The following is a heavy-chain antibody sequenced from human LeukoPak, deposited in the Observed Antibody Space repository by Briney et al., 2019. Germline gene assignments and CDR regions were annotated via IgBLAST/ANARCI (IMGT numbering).Heavy chain of an antibody. V-gene: IGHV3-7*01. CDR2: MNQDGSEK. D-gene: IGHD3-16*01. CDR3: ATYTHWVAGDV. CDR1: GFTFSDSW. Sequence: PGGSLRLSCAASGFTFSDSWLSWVRQAQGKGQDWVANMNQDGSEKDYVDSVKGRFTISRDNARNSLYLQMGSLRAEDTAVYYCATYTHWVAGDVWGQGTTVTVSS. J-gene: IGHJ6*02.